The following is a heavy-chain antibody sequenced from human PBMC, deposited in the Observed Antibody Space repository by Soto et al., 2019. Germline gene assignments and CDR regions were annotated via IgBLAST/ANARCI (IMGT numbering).Heavy chain of an antibody. CDR2: IYHSGST. D-gene: IGHD3-10*01. V-gene: IGHV4-30-2*01. Sequence: SETLSLTCAVSGGSISSGGYSWSWIRQPPGKGLEWIGYIYHSGSTYYNPSLKSRVTISVDRSKNQFSLKLSSVTAADTAVYYCARGSNGVLFVPGENWFDPWGQGTLVTVSS. CDR3: ARGSNGVLFVPGENWFDP. CDR1: GGSISSGGYS. J-gene: IGHJ5*02.